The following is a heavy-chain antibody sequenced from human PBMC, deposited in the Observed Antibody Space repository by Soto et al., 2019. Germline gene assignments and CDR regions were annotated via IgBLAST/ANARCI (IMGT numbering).Heavy chain of an antibody. CDR1: GGSISSYY. Sequence: SETLSLTXTVSGGSISSYYWSWIRQPPGKGLEWIGYIYYSGSTNYNPSLKSRVTISVDTSKNQFSLKLSSVTAADTAVYYCARAPTSLNWFDPWGQGTLVTVSS. V-gene: IGHV4-59*01. CDR2: IYYSGST. J-gene: IGHJ5*02. CDR3: ARAPTSLNWFDP.